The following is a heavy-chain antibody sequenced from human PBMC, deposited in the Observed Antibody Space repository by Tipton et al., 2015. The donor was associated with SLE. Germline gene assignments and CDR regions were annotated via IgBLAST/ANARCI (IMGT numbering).Heavy chain of an antibody. CDR2: IIPIFGSA. CDR3: AREGVGATLAFNYYMDV. CDR1: GGTFSTYV. V-gene: IGHV1-69*01. J-gene: IGHJ6*03. Sequence: QVQLVQSGAEVKKPGSSVKVSCKASGGTFSTYVISWVRQAPGQGLEWMGGIIPIFGSANYAQKFQGRVTITADESTSTAYMELSSLRSEDTAVYYCAREGVGATLAFNYYMDVWGKGTTVTVSS. D-gene: IGHD1-26*01.